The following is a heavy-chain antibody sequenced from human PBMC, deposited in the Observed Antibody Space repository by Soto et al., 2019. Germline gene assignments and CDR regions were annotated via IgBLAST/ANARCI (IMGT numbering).Heavy chain of an antibody. CDR3: AKDYVDTAPLYDYGMDV. D-gene: IGHD5-18*01. CDR2: ISGSGGST. CDR1: GFTFSSYA. V-gene: IGHV3-23*01. Sequence: EVQLLESGGGLVQPGGSLRLSCAASGFTFSSYAMSWVRQAPGKGLEWVSAISGSGGSTYYADSVKGRFTISRDNSKNTLYLQMNSLRAEDTAVYYCAKDYVDTAPLYDYGMDVWGQGTTVTVSS. J-gene: IGHJ6*02.